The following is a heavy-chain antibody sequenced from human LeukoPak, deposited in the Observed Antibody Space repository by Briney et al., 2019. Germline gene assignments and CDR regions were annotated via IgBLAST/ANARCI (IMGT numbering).Heavy chain of an antibody. J-gene: IGHJ5*02. V-gene: IGHV4-30-2*01. CDR3: ARGVPATWGPTNWFDT. CDR2: MYFTGST. Sequence: SQTLSLTRTVSGGSISSGGYYWSWFRQPPGKGLEWIGYMYFTGSTYSNPSLKTRVTISVDRSKTQFSLKVNSVTAADTAVYYCARGVPATWGPTNWFDTWGQGTLVTVSS. D-gene: IGHD2-2*01. CDR1: GGSISSGGYY.